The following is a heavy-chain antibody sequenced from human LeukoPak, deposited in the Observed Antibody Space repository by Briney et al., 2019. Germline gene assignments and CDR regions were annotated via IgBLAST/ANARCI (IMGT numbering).Heavy chain of an antibody. D-gene: IGHD3-3*01. V-gene: IGHV3-66*01. CDR1: GFTVSSNY. CDR2: IYSGGNT. J-gene: IGHJ4*02. Sequence: GGSLRLSCAASGFTVSSNYMSCVRQAPGKGLEWVSVIYSGGNTYYADSVKGRFSISRDNPENTVYLQMNSLRGEDTAVYYCARVPYYDLWSGPGYFDYWGQRTLVTVSA. CDR3: ARVPYYDLWSGPGYFDY.